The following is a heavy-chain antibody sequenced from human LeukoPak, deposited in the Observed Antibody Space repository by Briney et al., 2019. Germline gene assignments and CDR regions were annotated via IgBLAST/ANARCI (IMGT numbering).Heavy chain of an antibody. D-gene: IGHD4-23*01. CDR2: LYNDGGLP. Sequence: PGRSLSLSCTASGFSFSSYGMYWVRQAPGKGLEWVALLYNDGGLPNYLDSVRGRFTISRDNSKNTLYLQMNSLRVEDTAVYYCAKGHFIGNSEFLDNWGQGTLVSVSP. CDR3: AKGHFIGNSEFLDN. J-gene: IGHJ4*02. CDR1: GFSFSSYG. V-gene: IGHV3-33*06.